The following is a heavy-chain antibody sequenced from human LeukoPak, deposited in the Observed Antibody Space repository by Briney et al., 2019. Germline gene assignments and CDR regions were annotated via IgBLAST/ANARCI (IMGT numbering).Heavy chain of an antibody. CDR1: GFTFSSYS. CDR2: ISSSSSYI. J-gene: IGHJ3*02. CDR3: AREKSWIYAFDI. D-gene: IGHD2-2*03. Sequence: GGSLRLSCAASGFTFSSYSMNWVRQAPGKGLEWVSSISSSSSYIYYADSVKGRFTISRDNAKNSPYLQMNSLRAEDTAVYYCAREKSWIYAFDIWGQGTMVTVSS. V-gene: IGHV3-21*01.